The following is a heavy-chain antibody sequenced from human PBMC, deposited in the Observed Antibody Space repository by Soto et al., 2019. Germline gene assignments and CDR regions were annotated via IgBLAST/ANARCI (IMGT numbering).Heavy chain of an antibody. J-gene: IGHJ6*03. V-gene: IGHV4-39*01. CDR3: ARVLGNIVAPAIYYYYYMEV. Sequence: SETLSLTCTVSGGSISSSSYYWGWIRQPPGKGLEWIGSIYYSGSTYYNPSLKSRVTISVDTSKNQFSLKLSSVTAADTAVYYCARVLGNIVAPAIYYYYYMEVWGKGTTVTVSS. CDR1: GGSISSSSYY. CDR2: IYYSGST. D-gene: IGHD5-12*01.